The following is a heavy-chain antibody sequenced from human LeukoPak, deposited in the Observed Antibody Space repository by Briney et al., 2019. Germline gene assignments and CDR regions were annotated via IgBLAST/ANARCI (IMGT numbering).Heavy chain of an antibody. CDR2: ISAYNGNT. D-gene: IGHD1-26*01. V-gene: IGHV1-18*01. Sequence: ASVKVSCKASGYTFTSYGISWVRQAPGQGLEWMGWISAYNGNTNYAQKLQGRVTMTTDTSTSTAYMELRSLRSDDTAVYYCATTLPPQWELLRFHWYFDLWGRGTLVTVSS. J-gene: IGHJ2*01. CDR3: ATTLPPQWELLRFHWYFDL. CDR1: GYTFTSYG.